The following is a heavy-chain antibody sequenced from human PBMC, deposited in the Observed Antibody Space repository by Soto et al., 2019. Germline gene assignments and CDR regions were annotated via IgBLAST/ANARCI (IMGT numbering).Heavy chain of an antibody. CDR1: GFTFSSYS. Sequence: EVQLVESGGGLVKPGASLRLSCTASGFTFSSYSMSWIRQAPGEGLEWVSTITSGSTYIYYADSLKGRFTISRDNAKNSLNLQMNSLRAEDTAVYYCVRDGSGWSRDYWGQGTLVTVSS. CDR2: ITSGSTYI. V-gene: IGHV3-21*01. D-gene: IGHD6-19*01. CDR3: VRDGSGWSRDY. J-gene: IGHJ4*02.